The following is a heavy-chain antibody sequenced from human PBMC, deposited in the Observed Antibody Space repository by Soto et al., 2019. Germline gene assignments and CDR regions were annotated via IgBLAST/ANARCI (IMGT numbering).Heavy chain of an antibody. V-gene: IGHV3-30-3*01. J-gene: IGHJ3*02. Sequence: SLRLSCAGSGFTFSGYAMHWVRQAPGKGLEWVAVIPNTENKKYYADSVKGRFTISRDNSQNTPFLQMDSLMSEDTAMYYCARTAGGRVRGALDIWGQGTMVTVSS. CDR3: ARTAGGRVRGALDI. CDR1: GFTFSGYA. D-gene: IGHD6-13*01. CDR2: IPNTENKK.